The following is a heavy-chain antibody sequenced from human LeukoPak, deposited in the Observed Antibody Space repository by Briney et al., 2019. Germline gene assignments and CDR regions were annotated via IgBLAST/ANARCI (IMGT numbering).Heavy chain of an antibody. V-gene: IGHV4-34*01. D-gene: IGHD3-9*01. J-gene: IGHJ4*02. CDR1: GGSFGGYY. Sequence: SETLSLTCAVYGGSFGGYYWSWIRQPPGKGLEWIGEINHSGSTNYNPSLKSRITISVDTSKNQFSLKLSSVTAADTAVYYCARGSRIPRRYFDWLLLGGLDYWGQGTLVTVSS. CDR3: ARGSRIPRRYFDWLLLGGLDY. CDR2: INHSGST.